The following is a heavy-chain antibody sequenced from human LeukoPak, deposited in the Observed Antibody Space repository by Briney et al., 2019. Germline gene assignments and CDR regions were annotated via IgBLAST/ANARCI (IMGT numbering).Heavy chain of an antibody. Sequence: GGSLRLSCAASGFTFDDYAMHWVRQAPGKGLEWVSGISWNSGSIGYADSVKGRFTISRDNSKNTLYLQMNSLRAEDTAVYYCARGEKRGGYYGSGTKGAFDIWGQGTMVTVSS. J-gene: IGHJ3*02. CDR1: GFTFDDYA. CDR2: ISWNSGSI. V-gene: IGHV3-9*01. CDR3: ARGEKRGGYYGSGTKGAFDI. D-gene: IGHD3-10*01.